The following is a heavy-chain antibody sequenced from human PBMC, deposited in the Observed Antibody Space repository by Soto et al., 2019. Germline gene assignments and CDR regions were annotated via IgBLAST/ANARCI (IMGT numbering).Heavy chain of an antibody. Sequence: VQLQESGPGLVKPSETLSLTCIVSGGSISGHYWSWIRQPPGKGLEWIGYIFDNRNTNYNPSLRSRVSMSVDTSKNQFSLMLRSVSAADTAVYYCARSVAVSADYFYYGLDVWGHGTTVIVSS. CDR3: ARSVAVSADYFYYGLDV. CDR2: IFDNRNT. CDR1: GGSISGHY. J-gene: IGHJ6*02. D-gene: IGHD6-19*01. V-gene: IGHV4-59*11.